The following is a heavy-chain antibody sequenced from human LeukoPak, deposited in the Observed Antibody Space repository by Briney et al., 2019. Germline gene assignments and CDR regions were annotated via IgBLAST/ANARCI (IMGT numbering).Heavy chain of an antibody. J-gene: IGHJ5*02. V-gene: IGHV1-69*13. Sequence: ASVKVSCKXSGGTFISYAISWVRQAPGQGLEWMGRIIPIFGTANYSQKFQGRVTITADESTSTAYMELSSLRSEDTAVYYCARAGEEYQLQAANWFDPWGQGTLVTVSS. D-gene: IGHD2-2*01. CDR2: IIPIFGTA. CDR3: ARAGEEYQLQAANWFDP. CDR1: GGTFISYA.